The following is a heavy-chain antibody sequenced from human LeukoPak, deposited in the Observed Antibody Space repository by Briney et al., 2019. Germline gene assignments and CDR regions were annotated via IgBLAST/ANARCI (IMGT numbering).Heavy chain of an antibody. CDR2: IYSGGST. CDR3: ARDTMWYVPPDF. V-gene: IGHV3-66*01. CDR1: GFTVSSNY. J-gene: IGHJ4*02. Sequence: PGGSLRLSGAASGFTVSSNYMSWVRQAPGKGLEWVSVIYSGGSTYYAGSVKGRFAISRDNSKNTLYLQMNSLRAEDTAVYYCARDTMWYVPPDFWGQGTLVTVSS. D-gene: IGHD3-10*02.